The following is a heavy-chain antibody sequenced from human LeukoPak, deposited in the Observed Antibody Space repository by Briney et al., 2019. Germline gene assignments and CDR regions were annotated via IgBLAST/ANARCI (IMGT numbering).Heavy chain of an antibody. Sequence: SETLSLTCTVSGGSISSHYWSWIRQPPGKGLEWIGYIYYSGSTNYNPSLKSRVTISVDTSKNLFSLKLSSVTAADTAVYYCARVRWLLFPAEYYYGMDVWGQGTTVTVSS. CDR1: GGSISSHY. J-gene: IGHJ6*02. V-gene: IGHV4-59*11. CDR2: IYYSGST. CDR3: ARVRWLLFPAEYYYGMDV. D-gene: IGHD2-21*02.